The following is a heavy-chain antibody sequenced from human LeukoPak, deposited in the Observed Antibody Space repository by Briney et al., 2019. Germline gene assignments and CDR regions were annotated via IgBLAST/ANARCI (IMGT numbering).Heavy chain of an antibody. CDR2: FYCGGCK. V-gene: IGHV3-66*01. D-gene: IGHD5-24*01. CDR1: GFTVSSNY. CDR3: ARDKERAQGI. Sequence: GGSLRLSCAASGFTVSSNYMSWARDAPGQGLEGVSLFYCGGCKYYADSVKGRFTSSRDNSKNTLYLQMNSLRAEDTAVYYCARDKERAQGIWGQGTMVTVSS. J-gene: IGHJ3*02.